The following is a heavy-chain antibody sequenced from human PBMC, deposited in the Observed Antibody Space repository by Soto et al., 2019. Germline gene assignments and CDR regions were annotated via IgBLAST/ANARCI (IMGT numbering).Heavy chain of an antibody. V-gene: IGHV3-23*01. D-gene: IGHD2-21*01. CDR3: VKRNVGETFDY. J-gene: IGHJ4*02. CDR2: ISGGADST. CDR1: GFTFSSYA. Sequence: GGSLRLSCVASGFTFSSYAMNWVRQAPGKGLEWISAISGGADSTWYANSVKGRFTISRDNSKNTVYLQMNSLRAEDTAVYHCVKRNVGETFDYWGQGTLVTVSS.